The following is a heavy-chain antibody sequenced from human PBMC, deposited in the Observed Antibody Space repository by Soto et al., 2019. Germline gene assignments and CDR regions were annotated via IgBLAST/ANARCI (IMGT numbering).Heavy chain of an antibody. CDR1: GGSVSNGMYY. J-gene: IGHJ4*02. CDR3: ERYCNNSDCRHPYYSDS. CDR2: VYFTVTT. Sequence: SETLSLTCTVSGGSVSNGMYYWSWIRQPPGKGLEWIGNVYFTVTTIYNPSLESRVTMSVDTYKDQFFLKLTSVTAADTAVYYCERYCNNSDCRHPYYSDSWGLGTLVT. D-gene: IGHD2-8*01. V-gene: IGHV4-61*01.